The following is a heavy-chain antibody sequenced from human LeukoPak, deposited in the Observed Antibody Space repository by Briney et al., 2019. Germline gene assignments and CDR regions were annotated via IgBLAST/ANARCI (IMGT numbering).Heavy chain of an antibody. J-gene: IGHJ6*03. CDR2: IIPIFGTA. CDR1: GGTFSSYA. D-gene: IGHD1-26*01. CDR3: ARWSKSGSYPYLGYYYMDV. Sequence: GASVKVSCKASGGTFSSYAISWVRQAPGQGLEWMGGIIPIFGTANYARKFQGRVTITTDESTSTAYMELSSLRSEGTAVYYCARWSKSGSYPYLGYYYMDVWGKGTTVTVSS. V-gene: IGHV1-69*05.